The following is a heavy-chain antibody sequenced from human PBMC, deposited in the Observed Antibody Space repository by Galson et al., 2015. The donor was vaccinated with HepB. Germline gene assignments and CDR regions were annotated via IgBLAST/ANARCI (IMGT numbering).Heavy chain of an antibody. J-gene: IGHJ4*02. D-gene: IGHD5-12*01. Sequence: SLRLSCAASGFTFSSYGMHWVRQAPGKGLEWVALIWYDGSNKYYADSVKGRFTISRDNSKNTLYLQMNSLRAEDTAVYYCARGVAHISKFDYWGQGTLVTVSS. CDR3: ARGVAHISKFDY. V-gene: IGHV3-33*01. CDR1: GFTFSSYG. CDR2: IWYDGSNK.